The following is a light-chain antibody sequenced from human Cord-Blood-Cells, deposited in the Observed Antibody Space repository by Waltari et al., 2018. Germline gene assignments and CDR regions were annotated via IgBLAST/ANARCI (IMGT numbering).Light chain of an antibody. CDR1: QGIRSY. J-gene: IGKJ2*01. V-gene: IGKV1-9*01. Sequence: DIQLTQSPSFLSESVGDRVTITCRASQGIRSYLAWYKQTPGKAPKLLIYDASTLQSGVPSRFSGSGSGTEFTLTSSSLQPEDFATYYCQQLNSYLYTFGQGTKLEIK. CDR3: QQLNSYLYT. CDR2: DAS.